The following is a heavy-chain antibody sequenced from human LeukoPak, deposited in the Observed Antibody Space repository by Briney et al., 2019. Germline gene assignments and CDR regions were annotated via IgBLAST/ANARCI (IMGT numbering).Heavy chain of an antibody. J-gene: IGHJ4*02. V-gene: IGHV1-46*01. CDR3: ARAQSSGWVQPFHY. D-gene: IGHD6-19*01. CDR1: GGTFSSYA. Sequence: AASVKVSCKASGGTFSSYAISWVRQAPGQGLEWMGIINPSGGSTSYAQKFQGRVTMTRDTSTSTVYMELSSLRSEDTAVYYCARAQSSGWVQPFHYWGQGTLVTVSS. CDR2: INPSGGST.